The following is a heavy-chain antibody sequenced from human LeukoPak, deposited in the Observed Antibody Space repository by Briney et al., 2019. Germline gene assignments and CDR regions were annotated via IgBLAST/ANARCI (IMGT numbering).Heavy chain of an antibody. CDR2: IYTSGST. V-gene: IGHV4-61*02. J-gene: IGHJ4*02. D-gene: IGHD1-26*01. CDR1: GGSISSGSYY. Sequence: PSQTLSLTCTVSGGSISSGSYYWSWIRQLAGKGLEWIGRIYTSGSTNYNPSLKSRVTISVDTSKNQFSLKLSSVAAADTAVYYCARVLGATIGYWGQGTLVTVSS. CDR3: ARVLGATIGY.